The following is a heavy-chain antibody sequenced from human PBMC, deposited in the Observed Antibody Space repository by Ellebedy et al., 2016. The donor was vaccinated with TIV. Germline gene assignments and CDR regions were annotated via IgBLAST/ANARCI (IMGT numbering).Heavy chain of an antibody. D-gene: IGHD2-21*01. J-gene: IGHJ3*01. CDR2: IDADNGDT. Sequence: ASVKVSCXASAYIFNSYPIHWVRQAPGQRPECMGWIDADNGDTKYSQKFQGRVTLTRDTSATTSYMELRNLTSEDTAVYYCARGVHTFDVWGLGTSVTVSS. V-gene: IGHV1-3*01. CDR3: ARGVHTFDV. CDR1: AYIFNSYP.